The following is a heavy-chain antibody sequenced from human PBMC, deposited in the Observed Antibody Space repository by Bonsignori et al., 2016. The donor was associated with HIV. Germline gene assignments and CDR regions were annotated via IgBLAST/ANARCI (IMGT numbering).Heavy chain of an antibody. CDR1: GFTFSNAW. D-gene: IGHD6-13*01. Sequence: GGSLRLSCAASGFTFSNAWMSWVRQAPGKGLEWVGRIKSKTDGGTTDYAAPVKGRFTISRDDSKNTLYLQMNSLKTEDTAVYYCTTDRVLGPQQLVLREAFDIWGPRDNGHRLL. V-gene: IGHV3-15*01. CDR3: TTDRVLGPQQLVLREAFDI. J-gene: IGHJ3*02. CDR2: IKSKTDGGTT.